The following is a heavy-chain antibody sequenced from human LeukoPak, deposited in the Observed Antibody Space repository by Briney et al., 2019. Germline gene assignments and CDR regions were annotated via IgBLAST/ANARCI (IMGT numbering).Heavy chain of an antibody. CDR2: ISSSGTGI. V-gene: IGHV3-48*03. CDR3: VRSKKVGDYSFEY. D-gene: IGHD4-17*01. J-gene: IGHJ4*02. CDR1: GFTFSKYE. Sequence: GGSLRLSCTVSGFTFSKYEISWVRQAPGKGPEWIAYISSSGTGIYYAPSVKGRFTISRDNANLYLQITSLRAEDTSLYYCVRSKKVGDYSFEYWGQGTLVTVSS.